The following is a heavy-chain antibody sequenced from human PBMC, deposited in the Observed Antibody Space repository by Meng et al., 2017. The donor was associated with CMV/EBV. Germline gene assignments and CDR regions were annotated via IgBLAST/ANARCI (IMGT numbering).Heavy chain of an antibody. J-gene: IGHJ5*02. Sequence: GGSLRLSCAASGFTFDIYGLHWARQAPGKGLEWVAFIRYDGSSTYSSDSVKGRFTISRDNSKNTLYLQMNSLRTEDTAVYYCAREGGHCSSTTCYDQPHWFDPWGQGTLVTVSS. CDR3: AREGGHCSSTTCYDQPHWFDP. V-gene: IGHV3-30*02. CDR1: GFTFDIYG. CDR2: IRYDGSST. D-gene: IGHD2-2*01.